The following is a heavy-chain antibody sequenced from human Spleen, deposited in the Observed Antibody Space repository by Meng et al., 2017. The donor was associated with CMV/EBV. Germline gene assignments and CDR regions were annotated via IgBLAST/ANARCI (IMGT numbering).Heavy chain of an antibody. V-gene: IGHV2-5*01. J-gene: IGHJ5*02. CDR2: IYWNDDK. D-gene: IGHD3-3*01. Sequence: SGPTLVKPTQTLTLTCTFSGFLLSSSGVGVGWIRQPPGKALEWLALIYWNDDKRYSPSLKRRLTITRETSKNQVVLTMTNMDPLGTATYFCAHSLFLEWPSLFDPWGQGILVTVSS. CDR3: AHSLFLEWPSLFDP. CDR1: GFLLSSSGVG.